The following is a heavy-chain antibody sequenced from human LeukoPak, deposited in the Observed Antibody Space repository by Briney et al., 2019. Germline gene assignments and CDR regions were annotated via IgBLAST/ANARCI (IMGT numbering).Heavy chain of an antibody. CDR2: IYYSGST. V-gene: IGHV4-59*12. D-gene: IGHD3-22*01. Sequence: SESLSLTCTVSGRSISSYSWSSVRQPPGKGLRWSGYIYYSGSTTYNTSLKRGVTISVDTPKNQYSLKLSSVAAADRAGYFFLSRGNSLGYYY. CDR1: GRSISSYS. J-gene: IGHJ6*01. CDR3: LSRGNSLGYYY.